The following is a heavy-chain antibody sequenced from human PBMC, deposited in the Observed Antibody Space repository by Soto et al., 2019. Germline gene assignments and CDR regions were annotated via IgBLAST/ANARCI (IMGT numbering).Heavy chain of an antibody. V-gene: IGHV4-59*01. D-gene: IGHD6-13*01. Sequence: ETLSLTCTVSGGSISSNYWTWIRQPPGKGLEWIGYVYNSGSTNYNPSLKSRVTISEDTSKSQFSLKVNSMTAADTAVYYCARYRREAVAGYTLDNWGQGILVTFSS. J-gene: IGHJ4*02. CDR1: GGSISSNY. CDR2: VYNSGST. CDR3: ARYRREAVAGYTLDN.